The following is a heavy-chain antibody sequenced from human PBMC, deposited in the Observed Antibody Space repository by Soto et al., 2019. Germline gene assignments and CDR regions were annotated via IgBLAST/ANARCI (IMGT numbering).Heavy chain of an antibody. V-gene: IGHV1-69*13. CDR2: IIPIFGTA. J-gene: IGHJ5*02. CDR1: GGTFSSYA. D-gene: IGHD3-10*01. CDR3: ARARRELLWFGESHGAFDP. Sequence: GASVKVSCKASGGTFSSYAISWVRQAPGQGLEWMGGIIPIFGTANYAQKFQGRVTITADESTSTAYMELSSLRSEDTAVYYCARARRELLWFGESHGAFDPWGQGTLVTV.